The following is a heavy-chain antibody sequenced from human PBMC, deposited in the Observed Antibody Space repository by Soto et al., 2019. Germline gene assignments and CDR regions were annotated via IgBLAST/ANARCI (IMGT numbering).Heavy chain of an antibody. V-gene: IGHV1-58*02. CDR1: GFTFTSSA. D-gene: IGHD6-13*01. CDR3: AASAAAGPYYYGMDV. Sequence: GASVKVSCKASGFTFTSSAMQWVRQARGQRLEWIGWIVVGSGNTNYAQKFQERVTITRDMSTSTAYMELSSLRSEDTAVYYCAASAAAGPYYYGMDVWGQGTTVTVSS. CDR2: IVVGSGNT. J-gene: IGHJ6*02.